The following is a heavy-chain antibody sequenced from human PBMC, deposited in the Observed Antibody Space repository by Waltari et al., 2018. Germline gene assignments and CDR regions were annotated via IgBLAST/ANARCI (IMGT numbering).Heavy chain of an antibody. CDR2: ISSNGGST. Sequence: EVQLVESGGGLVQPGGSLRLSCAASGFTFSSYAMHWVRQAPGKGLEYVSAISSNGGSTYYANSVKGRFTISRDNSKNTLYLQMGSLRAEDMAVYYCARDSAPYVWRVPDIWGQGTMVTVSS. J-gene: IGHJ3*02. CDR3: ARDSAPYVWRVPDI. CDR1: GFTFSSYA. D-gene: IGHD3-16*01. V-gene: IGHV3-64*01.